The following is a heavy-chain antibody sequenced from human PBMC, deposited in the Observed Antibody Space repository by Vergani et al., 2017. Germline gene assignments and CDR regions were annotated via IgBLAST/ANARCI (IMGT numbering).Heavy chain of an antibody. CDR2: IYPGDSDT. D-gene: IGHD3-9*01. V-gene: IGHV5-51*01. CDR3: ARDSRGHYDILTGYYINYYYGMDV. CDR1: GYSFTSYW. J-gene: IGHJ6*02. Sequence: EVQLVQSGAEVKKPGESLKISCKGSGYSFTSYWIGWVRQMPGKGLEWMGIIYPGDSDTRYSPSFQGQVTISADKSISTAYLQWSSLKASDTAMYYCARDSRGHYDILTGYYINYYYGMDVWGQGTTVTVSS.